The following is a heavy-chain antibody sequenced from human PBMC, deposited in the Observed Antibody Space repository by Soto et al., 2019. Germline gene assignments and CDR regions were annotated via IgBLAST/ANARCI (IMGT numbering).Heavy chain of an antibody. CDR2: ISSSSTI. V-gene: IGHV3-48*01. CDR1: GFTFSSYS. D-gene: IGHD3-9*01. Sequence: GGSLRLSCAASGFTFSSYSMNWVRQAPGKGLEWVSYISSSSTIYYADSVKGRFTISRDNAKNSLYLQMNSLRAEDTAVYYCASAYYDILTGYSRLWGQGTLVTVSS. CDR3: ASAYYDILTGYSRL. J-gene: IGHJ4*02.